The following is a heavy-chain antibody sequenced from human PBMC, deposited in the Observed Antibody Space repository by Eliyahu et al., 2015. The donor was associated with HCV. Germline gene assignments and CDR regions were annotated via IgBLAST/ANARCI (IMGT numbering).Heavy chain of an antibody. CDR2: INDSGDNT. CDR1: GFTXSTYG. J-gene: IGHJ6*02. D-gene: IGHD6-19*01. Sequence: EVQLLESGGGLVQPGGSLRLSCAASGFTXSTYGMSWVRQAPGKGLXXVSAINDSGDNTYYTDSVKGRFTISRDNSKNTLFLQMNTLRGEDTAVYYCAKAYGSGWSPGRGLDVWGQGTTVTVSS. V-gene: IGHV3-23*01. CDR3: AKAYGSGWSPGRGLDV.